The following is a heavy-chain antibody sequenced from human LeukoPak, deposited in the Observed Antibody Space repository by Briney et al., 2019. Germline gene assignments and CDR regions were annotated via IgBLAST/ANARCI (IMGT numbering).Heavy chain of an antibody. CDR1: NXSISSYY. J-gene: IGHJ6*02. CDR2: IYYSGST. D-gene: IGHD2-15*01. CDR3: ARYCGGGSCNHFYYGMDV. V-gene: IGHV4-59*08. Sequence: SETLSLTCTVSNXSISSYYWSWIRQPPGKGLEWIGFIYYSGSTNYNPSLKSRVTISVDTSKNHYSLKLTSVTAADTAMYYCARYCGGGSCNHFYYGMDVWGQGTTVTVSS.